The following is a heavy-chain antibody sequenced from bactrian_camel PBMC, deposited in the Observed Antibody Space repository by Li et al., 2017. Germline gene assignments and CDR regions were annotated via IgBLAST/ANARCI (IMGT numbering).Heavy chain of an antibody. D-gene: IGHD2*01. CDR2: IGSDGAT. CDR1: EFTFDGSD. CDR3: AAQGPHVYTDPDRGVYCTPDPPYGN. V-gene: IGHV3S55*01. J-gene: IGHJ4*01. Sequence: HVQLVESGGGSVQAGGSLRLDCSASEFTFDGSDIAWYRQAPGAACELVSSIGSDGATYYADSAKGRFTISHDNANVLYLRMNSLKPEDTATYICAAQGPHVYTDPDRGVYCTPDPPYGNWGQGTQVTVS.